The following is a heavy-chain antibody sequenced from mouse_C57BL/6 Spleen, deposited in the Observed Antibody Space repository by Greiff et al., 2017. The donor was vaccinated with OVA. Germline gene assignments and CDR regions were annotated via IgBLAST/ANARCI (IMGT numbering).Heavy chain of an antibody. CDR2: VYPYNGGT. D-gene: IGHD1-1*01. CDR1: GFTFTDYY. Sequence: VQLQQSGPVLVKPGPSVKISCKASGFTFTDYYMHWVKQSHGKSLEWIGLVYPYNGGTSSNQKFKGKATLTVDTSSSTAYMELNSLTSEDAAVYYCARGDYYGSSYWYFDVWGTGTTVTVSS. J-gene: IGHJ1*03. CDR3: ARGDYYGSSYWYFDV. V-gene: IGHV1-36*01.